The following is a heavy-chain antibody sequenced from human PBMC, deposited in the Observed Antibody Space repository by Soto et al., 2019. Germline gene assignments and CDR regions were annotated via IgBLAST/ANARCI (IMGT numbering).Heavy chain of an antibody. V-gene: IGHV4-34*01. CDR1: GVSFSGYY. CDR3: ARLADTAIYWFDP. D-gene: IGHD5-18*01. CDR2: INHSGST. J-gene: IGHJ5*02. Sequence: PSETLSLTCAVYGVSFSGYYWSWIRQPPGKGLEWIGEINHSGSTNYNPSLKSRVTISVDTSKNQFSLKLSSVTAADTAVYYCARLADTAIYWFDPWGQGTLVTVSS.